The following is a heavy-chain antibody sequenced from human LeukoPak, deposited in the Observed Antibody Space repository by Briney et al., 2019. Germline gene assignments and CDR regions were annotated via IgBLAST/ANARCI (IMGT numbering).Heavy chain of an antibody. J-gene: IGHJ5*02. CDR3: ARDNTVTTRLNWFDP. V-gene: IGHV4-4*07. Sequence: PSETLSLTCTVSGGSISSYYWSWIRQPAGKGLEWIGRIYTSGSTNHNPSLKSRVTMSVDTSKNQFSLKLSSVTAADTAVYYCARDNTVTTRLNWFDPWGQGTLVTVSS. D-gene: IGHD4-11*01. CDR1: GGSISSYY. CDR2: IYTSGST.